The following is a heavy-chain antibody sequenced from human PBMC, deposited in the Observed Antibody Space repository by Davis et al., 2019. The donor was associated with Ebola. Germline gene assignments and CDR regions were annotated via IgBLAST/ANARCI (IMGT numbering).Heavy chain of an antibody. Sequence: SETLSLTCAVSGGSISSSNWWSWVRQPPGKGLEWIGEIYHSGSTSYNPSLKSRVTISVDTSKNQFSLKLSSVTAADTAVYYCARGDWGYCSSTSCYMDGDYYGMDVWGQGTTVTVSS. V-gene: IGHV4-4*02. CDR1: GGSISSSNW. CDR2: IYHSGST. J-gene: IGHJ6*02. D-gene: IGHD2-2*02. CDR3: ARGDWGYCSSTSCYMDGDYYGMDV.